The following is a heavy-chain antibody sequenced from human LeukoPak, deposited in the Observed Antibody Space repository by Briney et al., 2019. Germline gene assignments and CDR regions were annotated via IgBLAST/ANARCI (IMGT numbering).Heavy chain of an antibody. J-gene: IGHJ4*02. CDR2: ISSSGSTI. CDR3: ARDHVLSGSYFYYFDY. CDR1: GFTFSSYA. Sequence: GGSLRLSCAASGFTFSSYAMNWVRQAPGKGLEWVSYISSSGSTIYYADSVKGRFTISRDNAKNSLYLQMNSLRAEDTAVYYCARDHVLSGSYFYYFDYWGQGTLVTVSS. D-gene: IGHD1-26*01. V-gene: IGHV3-48*03.